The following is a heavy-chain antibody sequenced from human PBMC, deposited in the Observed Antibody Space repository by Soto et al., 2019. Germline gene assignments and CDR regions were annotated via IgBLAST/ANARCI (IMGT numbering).Heavy chain of an antibody. CDR3: ARDGYCSGGSCYSVPVFDY. CDR1: GFTFSSYA. Sequence: LRLSCAASGFTFSSYAMHWVRQAPGKGLEWVAVIWYDGSNKYYADSVKGRFTISRDNSKNTLYLQMNSLRAEDTAVYYCARDGYCSGGSCYSVPVFDYRGQGTLVTVSS. D-gene: IGHD2-15*01. V-gene: IGHV3-33*08. J-gene: IGHJ4*02. CDR2: IWYDGSNK.